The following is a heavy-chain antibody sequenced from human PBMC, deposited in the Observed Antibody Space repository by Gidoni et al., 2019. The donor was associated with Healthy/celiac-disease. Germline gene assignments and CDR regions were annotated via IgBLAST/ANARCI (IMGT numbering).Heavy chain of an antibody. D-gene: IGHD2-15*01. V-gene: IGHV1-8*01. CDR2: MNPNSGNT. J-gene: IGHJ5*02. CDR1: GYTFTSYA. Sequence: QVQLVQSVAEVKKPGASVKVSCMASGYTFTSYAIDWVRQATGQGLEWVGWMNPNSGNTGYAQKFQGRVTMTRNTSISTAYMELSSLRPEDTAVYYCARARRQARWHNWFDPWGQGTLVTVSS. CDR3: ARARRQARWHNWFDP.